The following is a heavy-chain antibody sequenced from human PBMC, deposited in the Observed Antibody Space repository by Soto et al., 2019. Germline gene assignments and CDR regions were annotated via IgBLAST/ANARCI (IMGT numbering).Heavy chain of an antibody. Sequence: QVQLQESGPGLVKPSQTLSLTCTVSGGSISSGGYYWSWIRQHPGKGLEWIGYIYYSGSTYYNPSLKSRVTISVDTSKNQFSLKLSSVTAADTAVYYCAREASYYYDSSGYYLENWFDPWGQGTLVTVSS. CDR2: IYYSGST. CDR1: GGSISSGGYY. D-gene: IGHD3-22*01. J-gene: IGHJ5*02. CDR3: AREASYYYDSSGYYLENWFDP. V-gene: IGHV4-31*03.